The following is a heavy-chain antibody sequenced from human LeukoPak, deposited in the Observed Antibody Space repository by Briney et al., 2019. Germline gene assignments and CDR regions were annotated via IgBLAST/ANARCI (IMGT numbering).Heavy chain of an antibody. Sequence: KPSETLSLTCTVSGGSISSSSYYWGWIRQPPGRGLEWIGYIYYSGSTNYNPSLKSRVTISVDTSKNQFSLKLSSVTAADTAVYYCARSTVKPIIDYWGQGTLVTVSS. V-gene: IGHV4-61*05. CDR2: IYYSGST. CDR3: ARSTVKPIIDY. J-gene: IGHJ4*02. D-gene: IGHD4-11*01. CDR1: GGSISSSSYY.